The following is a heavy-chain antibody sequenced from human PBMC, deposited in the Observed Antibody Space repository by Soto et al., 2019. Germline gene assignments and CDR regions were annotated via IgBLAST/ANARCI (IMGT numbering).Heavy chain of an antibody. CDR3: ARGNHRWLQLWYFDL. CDR1: GGTFSSYT. D-gene: IGHD5-12*01. CDR2: IIPIFGTA. V-gene: IGHV1-69*12. J-gene: IGHJ2*01. Sequence: QVQLVQSGAEVKKPGSSVTVSCKASGGTFSSYTISWVRQAPGQGLEWMGGIIPIFGTANDAQKFQGRVTRTAGESSGTAFMELSSMRAEDTAVDYCARGNHRWLQLWYFDLWGRGTLVTVSS.